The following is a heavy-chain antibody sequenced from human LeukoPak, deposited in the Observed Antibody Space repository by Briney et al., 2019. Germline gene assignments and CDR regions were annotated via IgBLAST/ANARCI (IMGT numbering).Heavy chain of an antibody. D-gene: IGHD2-2*01. CDR3: ARDPRWLTPDCTSTSCYENYFDP. Sequence: SDTLSLTCVVSGYSISSGYQWAWIRQSPGKGLEWIGSIYHTGSAHYNPSLQSRVTISVDTSNNQFSLRLNSVTAADTAIYYCARDPRWLTPDCTSTSCYENYFDPWGQGTVVTVSS. CDR2: IYHTGSA. CDR1: GYSISSGYQ. J-gene: IGHJ5*02. V-gene: IGHV4-38-2*02.